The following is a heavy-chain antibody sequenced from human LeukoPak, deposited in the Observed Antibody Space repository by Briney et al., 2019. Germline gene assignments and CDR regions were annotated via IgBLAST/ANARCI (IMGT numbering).Heavy chain of an antibody. CDR3: AYLGLSSDWNDVPGPQIDY. CDR1: GFTFTDFA. J-gene: IGHJ4*02. V-gene: IGHV3-23*01. CDR2: ISASGTIT. Sequence: GGSLRLSCAASGFTFTDFAMNWVRQAPGKGLEWVSTISASGTITYYADSVKGRCTISRDYSKNTVYLQMNSLRAEDTAVYYCAYLGLSSDWNDVPGPQIDYWGQGTLVTVSS. D-gene: IGHD1-1*01.